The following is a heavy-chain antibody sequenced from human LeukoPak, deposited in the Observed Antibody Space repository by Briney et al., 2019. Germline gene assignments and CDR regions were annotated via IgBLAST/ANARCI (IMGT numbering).Heavy chain of an antibody. J-gene: IGHJ3*02. Sequence: PGESLRLSCAASGLSFTDDWMSWVRQAPGRGLEWVGLIRNKLDGGTTDYAAPVKGRFTISRDDSKNTLFLQMHSLQTEDTAVYYCAKFNDRHAFDMWGQGTTVIVSS. CDR3: AKFNDRHAFDM. CDR2: IRNKLDGGTT. CDR1: GLSFTDDW. V-gene: IGHV3-15*01. D-gene: IGHD3-22*01.